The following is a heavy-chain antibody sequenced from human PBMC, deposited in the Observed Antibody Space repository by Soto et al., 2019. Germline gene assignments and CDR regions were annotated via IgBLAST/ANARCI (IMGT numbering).Heavy chain of an antibody. D-gene: IGHD3-16*01. V-gene: IGHV2-5*02. J-gene: IGHJ4*02. CDR3: AHHKRGRGGDY. CDR1: GFSLGTSEVS. CDR2: IYSDGDK. Sequence: QITLKESGPTLVKPTQTLTLTCTFSGFSLGTSEVSVAWIRQPPGKALEWLALIYSDGDKRYSPSLKSRLTITQDTSKNQLVLTLTNMDPVDTATYYCAHHKRGRGGDYWGQGTLVTVSS.